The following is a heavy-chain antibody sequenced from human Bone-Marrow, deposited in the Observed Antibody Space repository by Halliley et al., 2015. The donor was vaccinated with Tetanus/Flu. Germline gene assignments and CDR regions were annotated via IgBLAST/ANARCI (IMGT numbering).Heavy chain of an antibody. J-gene: IGHJ4*02. V-gene: IGHV5-51*01. D-gene: IGHD5-18*01. Sequence: GIISPGDSDARYRPSFQGQVTISVDKSINTTYLQWSALNASDTATYYCARLRGHSYGYHFEYWGQGTLVTVSS. CDR2: ISPGDSDA. CDR3: ARLRGHSYGYHFEY.